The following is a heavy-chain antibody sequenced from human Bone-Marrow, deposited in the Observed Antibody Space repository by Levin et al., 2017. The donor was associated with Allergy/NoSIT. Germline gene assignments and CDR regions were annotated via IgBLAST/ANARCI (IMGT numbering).Heavy chain of an antibody. V-gene: IGHV3-30*18. CDR3: AKDHDRSRYGHLGYFDN. Sequence: SCAASGFTSTIYGMHWVRQAPGKGLEWMAIISSDGSNRYYADSVKGRFTISRDNSKNTLYLQMDSLRADDTAVYYCAKDHDRSRYGHLGYFDNWGPGTQVTVSS. J-gene: IGHJ4*02. D-gene: IGHD3-22*01. CDR1: GFTSTIYG. CDR2: ISSDGSNR.